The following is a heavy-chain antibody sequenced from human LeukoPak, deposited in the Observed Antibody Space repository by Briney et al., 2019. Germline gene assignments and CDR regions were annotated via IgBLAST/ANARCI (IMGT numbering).Heavy chain of an antibody. V-gene: IGHV3-21*01. J-gene: IGHJ4*02. Sequence: GGSLRLSCAASGFTFSSYSMNWVRQAPGKGLEWVSSISSSSYIYYADSVTGRFTISRDNAKNSLYLQMNSLRAEDTAVYYCAREQVLWSGYSRWGQGTLVTVSS. CDR1: GFTFSSYS. CDR2: ISSSSYI. CDR3: AREQVLWSGYSR. D-gene: IGHD3-3*01.